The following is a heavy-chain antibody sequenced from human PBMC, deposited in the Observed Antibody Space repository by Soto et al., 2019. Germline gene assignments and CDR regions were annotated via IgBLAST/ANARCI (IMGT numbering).Heavy chain of an antibody. V-gene: IGHV3-74*01. CDR2: INSDGSST. CDR3: ASDSGYDLPIDY. CDR1: GFTFSSYW. D-gene: IGHD5-12*01. Sequence: HPGGSLRLSCAASGFTFSSYWMHWVRQAPGKGLVWVSRINSDGSSTSYADSVKGRFTISRDNAKNTLYLQMNSLRAEDTAVYYCASDSGYDLPIDYWGQGTLVTVSS. J-gene: IGHJ4*02.